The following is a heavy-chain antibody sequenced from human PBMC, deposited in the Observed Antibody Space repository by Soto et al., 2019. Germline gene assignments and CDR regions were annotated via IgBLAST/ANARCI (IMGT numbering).Heavy chain of an antibody. J-gene: IGHJ6*02. CDR2: IYWDDDK. D-gene: IGHD2-21*02. CDR3: IQSRCGGDCLQSYASYYYYGMDV. CDR1: AFSLSTGGVG. Sequence: QITLKESGPTLVKPTQTLTLTCTFSAFSLSTGGVGVGWIRQPPGKALEWLALIYWDDDKRYSPSLRSRLTITKDTSKNPLXLXMXXMDPVDTATYYCIQSRCGGDCLQSYASYYYYGMDVWGQGTTVTVSS. V-gene: IGHV2-5*02.